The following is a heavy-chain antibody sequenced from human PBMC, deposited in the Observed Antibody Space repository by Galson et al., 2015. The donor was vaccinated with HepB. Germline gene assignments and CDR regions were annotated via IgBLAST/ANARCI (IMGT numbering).Heavy chain of an antibody. Sequence: SLRLSCAASGFTFSSYAMSWVRQAPGKGLEWVSAISGSGGSTYYADSVKGRFTISRDNSKNTLYLQMNSLRAEDTAVYYCAKRLYSSSRSESSYYGMDVWGQGTTVTVSS. CDR2: ISGSGGST. D-gene: IGHD6-13*01. CDR1: GFTFSSYA. J-gene: IGHJ6*02. CDR3: AKRLYSSSRSESSYYGMDV. V-gene: IGHV3-23*01.